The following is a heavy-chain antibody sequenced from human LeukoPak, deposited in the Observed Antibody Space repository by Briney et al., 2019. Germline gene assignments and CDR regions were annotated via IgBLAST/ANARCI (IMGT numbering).Heavy chain of an antibody. V-gene: IGHV3-48*01. D-gene: IGHD3-10*01. Sequence: GGSLRLSCAASGFPFSSYSMNWVRQAPGRGLEWVSYITSYSSTIYYADSVKGRFTISRDNAENSLYLQMNSLRAEDTAVYYCADGSGKYWGQGTLVTVSS. CDR3: ADGSGKY. CDR1: GFPFSSYS. J-gene: IGHJ4*02. CDR2: ITSYSSTI.